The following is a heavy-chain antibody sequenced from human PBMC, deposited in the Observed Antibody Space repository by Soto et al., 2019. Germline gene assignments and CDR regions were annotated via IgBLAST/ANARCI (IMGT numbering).Heavy chain of an antibody. J-gene: IGHJ6*02. CDR1: GGTFSTYV. D-gene: IGHD1-26*01. CDR2: VIPMSGSS. Sequence: QVQLVQSGAEVKKPGSSVKVSCKASGGTFSTYVISWVRQAPGQGLEWMGRVIPMSGSSNYAQKFQGRVTITAVKDTSIAYMEVRSLRSEDTAVYYCARGRPRSGPPFYYYGLDVWGQGTTVIVSS. V-gene: IGHV1-69*06. CDR3: ARGRPRSGPPFYYYGLDV.